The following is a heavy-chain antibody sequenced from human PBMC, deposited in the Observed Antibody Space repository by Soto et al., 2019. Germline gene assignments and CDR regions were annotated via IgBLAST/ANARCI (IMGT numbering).Heavy chain of an antibody. CDR1: GGSISSGDYY. D-gene: IGHD2-2*01. J-gene: IGHJ6*02. CDR3: ARDEHCSSTSCRRSYYYYGVDV. Sequence: PSETLSLTCTVSGGSISSGDYYWSWIRQPPGKGLEWIGYIYYSGSTYYNPSLKSRVTISVDTSKNQFSLKLSSVTAADTAVYYCARDEHCSSTSCRRSYYYYGVDVWGQGTTVTVSS. CDR2: IYYSGST. V-gene: IGHV4-30-4*01.